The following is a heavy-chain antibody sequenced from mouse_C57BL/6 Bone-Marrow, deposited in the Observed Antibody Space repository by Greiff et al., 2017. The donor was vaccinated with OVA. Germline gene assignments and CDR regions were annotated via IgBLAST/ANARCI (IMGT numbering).Heavy chain of an antibody. CDR2: IHPSDSDT. D-gene: IGHD5-1*01. Sequence: QVQLQQPGAELVKPGASVKVSCKASGYTFTSYWMHWVKQRPGQGLEWIGRIHPSDSDTNYNQKFKGKATLTVDKSSSTAYIQLSSLTSEDSAVYYCAREDGTGVPHFDYWGQGTTLTVSS. J-gene: IGHJ2*01. V-gene: IGHV1-74*01. CDR3: AREDGTGVPHFDY. CDR1: GYTFTSYW.